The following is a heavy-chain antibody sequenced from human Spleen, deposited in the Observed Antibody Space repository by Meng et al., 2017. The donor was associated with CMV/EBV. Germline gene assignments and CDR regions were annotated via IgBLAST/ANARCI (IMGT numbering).Heavy chain of an antibody. CDR3: ARDAGTIAVSGIGDY. D-gene: IGHD6-19*01. Sequence: ASVKVSCKASGYTFSAHYMHWVRQAPGQGLEWMGWISPNSGGAIYAQNFQGRVTMTSDTSISTAYMELISLRSDDTAVYYCARDAGTIAVSGIGDYWGQGTLVTVSS. J-gene: IGHJ4*02. CDR1: GYTFSAHY. CDR2: ISPNSGGA. V-gene: IGHV1-2*02.